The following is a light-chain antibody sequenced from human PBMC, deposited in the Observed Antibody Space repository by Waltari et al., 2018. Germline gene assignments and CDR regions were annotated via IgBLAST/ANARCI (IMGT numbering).Light chain of an antibody. CDR1: QSDGWS. V-gene: IGKV3-20*01. J-gene: IGKJ1*01. CDR3: QMYVRLPAT. Sequence: EIVLTQSPGTLSLSPGERVTLSCRASQSDGWSLCWYQHKHGQAPRLLIYDASTRATGIPDRFSGGGSGTDFSLTSSRLEPEDFAVYYCQMYVRLPATFGQGTKVEI. CDR2: DAS.